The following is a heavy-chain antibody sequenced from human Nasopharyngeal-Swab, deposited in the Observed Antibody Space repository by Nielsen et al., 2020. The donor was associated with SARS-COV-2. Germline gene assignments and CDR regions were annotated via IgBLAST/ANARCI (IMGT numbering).Heavy chain of an antibody. CDR2: IYYSGST. V-gene: IGHV4-59*01. J-gene: IGHJ5*02. D-gene: IGHD1-7*01. Sequence: WFRQPPGKGLEWIGYIYYSGSTNYNPSLKRRVTISVDTSKNQFSLKLSSVTAADTAVYYCARGGPGLDLFSRFDPWGQGTLVTVSS. CDR3: ARGGPGLDLFSRFDP.